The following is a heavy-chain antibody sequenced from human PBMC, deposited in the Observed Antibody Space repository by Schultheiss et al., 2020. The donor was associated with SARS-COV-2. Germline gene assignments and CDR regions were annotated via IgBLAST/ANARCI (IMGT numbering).Heavy chain of an antibody. CDR1: GDSVSDYY. J-gene: IGHJ5*02. D-gene: IGHD2-2*01. Sequence: SETLSLTCNVSGDSVSDYYWTWIRQSPGKGLEWIGYIYYSGSTNYNPPLKSRVTISVDTSKNQFSLKLSSVTAADTAVYYCARMLGYCSTTSCLTRFDPWSQGTLVTVSS. CDR2: IYYSGST. V-gene: IGHV4-59*02. CDR3: ARMLGYCSTTSCLTRFDP.